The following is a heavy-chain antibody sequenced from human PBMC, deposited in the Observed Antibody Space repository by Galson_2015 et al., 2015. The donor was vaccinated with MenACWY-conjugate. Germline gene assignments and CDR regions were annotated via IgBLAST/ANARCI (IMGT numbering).Heavy chain of an antibody. CDR2: FHHSGSA. D-gene: IGHD6-19*01. J-gene: IGHJ4*02. CDR1: GDFDTSNYY. Sequence: ETLSLTCTVSGDFDTSNYYWGWIRQPPGKELEWIGSFHHSGSAYYNPSLQSRVSTSVDTSKKQLFLKLSSVTAADTALYYCARKSGWPNFFDYWGQGILVTVSS. V-gene: IGHV4-38-2*02. CDR3: ARKSGWPNFFDY.